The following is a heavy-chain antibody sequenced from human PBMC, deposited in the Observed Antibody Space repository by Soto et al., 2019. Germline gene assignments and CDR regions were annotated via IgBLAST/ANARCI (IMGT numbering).Heavy chain of an antibody. J-gene: IGHJ4*02. CDR2: ISGSGGST. CDR3: AKDRYYDSSGYYDDY. V-gene: IGHV3-23*01. Sequence: ASLRLSWAPSRFTFKLYARISVRQARWKGLEWVSAISGSGGSTYYADSVKGRFTISRDNSKNTLYLQMNSLRAEDTAVYYCAKDRYYDSSGYYDDYWGQGALVTVS. CDR1: RFTFKLYA. D-gene: IGHD3-22*01.